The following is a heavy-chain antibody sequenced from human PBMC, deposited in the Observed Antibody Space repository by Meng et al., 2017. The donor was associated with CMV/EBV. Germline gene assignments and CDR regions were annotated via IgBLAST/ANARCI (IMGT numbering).Heavy chain of an antibody. Sequence: GSLRLSCTVSGSSISSGYYWGWIRQPPGKGLEWIGSIYHSGSTYYNPSLKSRVTISVDTSKNQFSLKLSSVTAADTAVYYCAREMGQEVYDWGVFYYYGMDVWGQGTTVTVSS. D-gene: IGHD3-9*01. CDR2: IYHSGST. CDR3: AREMGQEVYDWGVFYYYGMDV. CDR1: GSSISSGYY. J-gene: IGHJ6*02. V-gene: IGHV4-38-2*02.